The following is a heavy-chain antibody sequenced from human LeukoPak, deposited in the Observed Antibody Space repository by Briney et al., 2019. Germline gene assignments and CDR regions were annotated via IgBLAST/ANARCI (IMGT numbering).Heavy chain of an antibody. D-gene: IGHD6-19*01. J-gene: IGHJ4*02. Sequence: PGGSLRLSCAASGFTFSSSSMNWIRQPPGKGLEWIGEINHSGSTNYDPSLKSRVTISVDTSKNQFSLKLSSVTAADTAVYYCARGPLLYSSGPYDYWGQGTLVTVSS. V-gene: IGHV4-34*01. CDR1: GFTFSSSS. CDR2: INHSGST. CDR3: ARGPLLYSSGPYDY.